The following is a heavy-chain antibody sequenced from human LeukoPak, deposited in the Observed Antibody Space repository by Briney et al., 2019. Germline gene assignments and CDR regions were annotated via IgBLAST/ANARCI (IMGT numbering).Heavy chain of an antibody. V-gene: IGHV4-34*01. D-gene: IGHD3-9*01. Sequence: SETLSLTCTVSGGSVSDYYWSWIRQPPGKGLEWIGEINHSGSTNYNPSIKSRVTISVDTSKNQFSLKLSSVTAADTAAYYCARRYFDWLLRSYYFDYWGQGTLVTVSS. J-gene: IGHJ4*02. CDR1: GGSVSDYY. CDR3: ARRYFDWLLRSYYFDY. CDR2: INHSGST.